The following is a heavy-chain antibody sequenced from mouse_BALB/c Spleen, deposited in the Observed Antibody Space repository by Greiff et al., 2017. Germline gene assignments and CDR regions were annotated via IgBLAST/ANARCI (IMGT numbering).Heavy chain of an antibody. CDR3: ARDGYYDYPCAY. J-gene: IGHJ3*01. D-gene: IGHD2-4*01. Sequence: EVMLVESGGGLVQPGGSLKLSCAASGFTFSSYGMSWVRQTPDKRLELVATINSNGGSTYYPDSVKGRFTISRDNAKNTLYLQMSSLKSEDTAMYYCARDGYYDYPCAYWGQGTLVTVSA. CDR2: INSNGGST. V-gene: IGHV5-6-3*01. CDR1: GFTFSSYG.